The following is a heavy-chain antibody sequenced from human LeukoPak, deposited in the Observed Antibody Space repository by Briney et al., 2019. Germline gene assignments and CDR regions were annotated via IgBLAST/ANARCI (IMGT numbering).Heavy chain of an antibody. D-gene: IGHD2-2*01. J-gene: IGHJ4*02. CDR3: ARGGVVVPAAVKGRFDY. Sequence: SETLSLTCTVSGGSISSSGYYWGWVRQSPGKGLEWIGSIGSGGSTYYIPSLKSRLTISLDTSKNQYSLKLSSVTAADTAVYYCARGGVVVPAAVKGRFDYWGQGTLVTVSS. V-gene: IGHV4-39*07. CDR2: IGSGGST. CDR1: GGSISSSGYY.